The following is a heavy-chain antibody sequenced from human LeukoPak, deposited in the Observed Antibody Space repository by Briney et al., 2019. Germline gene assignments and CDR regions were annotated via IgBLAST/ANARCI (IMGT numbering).Heavy chain of an antibody. Sequence: GGSLRLSCAASGFTFSSHGIHWVRQAPGKGLEWVAFIRYDGSNKYYANSVKGRFTISRDNSKSTLYLQMNSLRAEDTAVYYCATPPNGGDLNYYFDYWGQGTLVTVSS. V-gene: IGHV3-30*02. CDR1: GFTFSSHG. CDR3: ATPPNGGDLNYYFDY. D-gene: IGHD2-21*01. J-gene: IGHJ4*02. CDR2: IRYDGSNK.